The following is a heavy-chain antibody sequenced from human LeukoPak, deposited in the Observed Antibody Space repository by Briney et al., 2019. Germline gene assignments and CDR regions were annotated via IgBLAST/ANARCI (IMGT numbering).Heavy chain of an antibody. V-gene: IGHV1-46*01. Sequence: ASVKVSCKASGYTFTNYYIHWVRQAPGQGLGWMGIINPNGGATNYAQKFQDRVTMTRDTSTTTVYMELSSLRSEDTAVYYCARDVRAGYVYYFDYWGQGTLVTVSS. CDR2: INPNGGAT. CDR1: GYTFTNYY. CDR3: ARDVRAGYVYYFDY. D-gene: IGHD5-12*01. J-gene: IGHJ4*02.